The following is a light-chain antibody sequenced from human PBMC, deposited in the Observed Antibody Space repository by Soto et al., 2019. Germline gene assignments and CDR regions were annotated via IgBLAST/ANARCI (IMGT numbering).Light chain of an antibody. CDR1: QSVGTH. CDR2: DAS. J-gene: IGKJ4*01. V-gene: IGKV3-15*01. Sequence: EKAITQSPVTLSVSPGERATLSCRASQSVGTHLAWYQQQPGQAPRLLIYDASARATGIPARFSGSGSGTEFTLTISSLQSEDSAVYYCQQYDNWPLTFGGGTKVDIK. CDR3: QQYDNWPLT.